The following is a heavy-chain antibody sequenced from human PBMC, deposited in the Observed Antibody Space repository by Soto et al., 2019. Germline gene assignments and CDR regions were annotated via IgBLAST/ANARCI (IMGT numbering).Heavy chain of an antibody. Sequence: GGSLRLSCAASGFTFSSYSMNWVRQAPGKGLEWVSYISSSSSTIYYADSVKGRFTISRDNAKNSLYLQMNSLRDEDTAVYYCARDYCSGGSCYSQHYYYGMDVWGQGTTVTVSS. V-gene: IGHV3-48*02. J-gene: IGHJ6*02. D-gene: IGHD2-15*01. CDR3: ARDYCSGGSCYSQHYYYGMDV. CDR2: ISSSSSTI. CDR1: GFTFSSYS.